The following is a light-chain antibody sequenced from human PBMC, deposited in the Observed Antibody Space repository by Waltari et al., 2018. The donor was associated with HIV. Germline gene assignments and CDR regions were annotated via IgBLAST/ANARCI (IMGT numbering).Light chain of an antibody. Sequence: QSALTQPASVSGSPGQSITISCTGTSSEIDAYESVSWYRQHPDKAPQLLIYDVFYRPSGVSHRFSGSKSGNTASLTISGLQAEDEAVYSCSSYTTTNTIIFGGGTKLTVL. CDR3: SSYTTTNTII. CDR1: SSEIDAYES. J-gene: IGLJ2*01. V-gene: IGLV2-14*03. CDR2: DVF.